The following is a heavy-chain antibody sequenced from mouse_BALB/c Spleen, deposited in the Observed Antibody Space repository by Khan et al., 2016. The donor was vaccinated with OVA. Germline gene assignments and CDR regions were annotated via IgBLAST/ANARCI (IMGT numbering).Heavy chain of an antibody. Sequence: VQLQQSGAELVRPGASVKLSCEASGYTFTSYWMNWVKQSPDQGLEWIGRIDPYDSEPHYNQNFKDTAILTVDKSSSPAYMQLSSLASEDSAVYFCAINPFAYWGQGTLVTVSA. CDR3: AINPFAY. CDR1: GYTFTSYW. J-gene: IGHJ3*01. V-gene: IGHV1-74*01. CDR2: IDPYDSEP.